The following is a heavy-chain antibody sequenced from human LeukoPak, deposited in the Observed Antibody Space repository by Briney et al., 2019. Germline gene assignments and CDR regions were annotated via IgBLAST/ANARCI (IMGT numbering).Heavy chain of an antibody. D-gene: IGHD3-10*01. J-gene: IGHJ6*03. Sequence: SGTLSLTCTVSGGSISSRNWWSWVRQPPGKGLEWIGEMYHSGSINYNPSLKSRVTISVDISKNQFSLRLNSVTAADTAVYYCARAVPGVGFGYYYYYMDVWGKGTTVTISS. CDR1: GGSISSRNW. CDR2: MYHSGSI. V-gene: IGHV4-4*02. CDR3: ARAVPGVGFGYYYYYMDV.